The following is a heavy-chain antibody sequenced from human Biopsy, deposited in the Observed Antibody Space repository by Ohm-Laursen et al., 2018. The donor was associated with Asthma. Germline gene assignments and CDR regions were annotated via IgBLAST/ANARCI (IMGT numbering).Heavy chain of an antibody. V-gene: IGHV4-59*07. Sequence: SDTLSLTCPVSGDSISSYHWSWVRQPPGKGREWIGYVFYGGATNYNPSLKSRVTISVDTSKNQFFLRLSSVTAADTAVYYCARGVVYGGDSYAEYFQHWGQGTLVTVSS. CDR2: VFYGGAT. J-gene: IGHJ1*01. CDR1: GDSISSYH. D-gene: IGHD4-23*01. CDR3: ARGVVYGGDSYAEYFQH.